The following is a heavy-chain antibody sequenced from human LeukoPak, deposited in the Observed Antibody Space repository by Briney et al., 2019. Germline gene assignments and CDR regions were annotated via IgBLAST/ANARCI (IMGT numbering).Heavy chain of an antibody. J-gene: IGHJ4*02. D-gene: IGHD3-22*01. Sequence: GASVRVSCKASGYTFTNYFIHWVRQAPGQGLEWLGILNPSGGSTSYAQKFQGRVTMTSDTSTSTVYMELSSLRSEDTAVYYCATTDSGYYSRLYWGQGTLVTVSS. CDR2: LNPSGGST. CDR1: GYTFTNYF. CDR3: ATTDSGYYSRLY. V-gene: IGHV1-46*01.